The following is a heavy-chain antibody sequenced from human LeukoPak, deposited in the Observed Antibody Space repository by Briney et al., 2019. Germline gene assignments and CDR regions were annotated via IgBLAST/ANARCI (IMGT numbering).Heavy chain of an antibody. Sequence: SETLSLTCTVSGGSISSSSYYWGWIRQPPGKGLEWIGSIYYSGSTYYNPSLKSRVTISVDTSKNQFSLRLSSVTAADTAVYYCARDSPYYYDSSGYQWGQGTLVTVSS. CDR2: IYYSGST. J-gene: IGHJ4*02. CDR3: ARDSPYYYDSSGYQ. D-gene: IGHD3-22*01. CDR1: GGSISSSSYY. V-gene: IGHV4-39*07.